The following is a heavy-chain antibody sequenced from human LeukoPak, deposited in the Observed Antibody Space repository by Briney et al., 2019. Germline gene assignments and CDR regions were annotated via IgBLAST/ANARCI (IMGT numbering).Heavy chain of an antibody. J-gene: IGHJ5*02. Sequence: GASVKVSCKASGYSFTGYYMHWVRQAPGQGLEWMGWINPNSGGTGYAQKFQGRVTMTRNTSISTAYMELSSLRSEDTAVYYCARNPTVTTRRPRTSWFDPWGQGTLVTVSS. D-gene: IGHD4-17*01. CDR2: INPNSGGT. CDR1: GYSFTGYY. V-gene: IGHV1-2*02. CDR3: ARNPTVTTRRPRTSWFDP.